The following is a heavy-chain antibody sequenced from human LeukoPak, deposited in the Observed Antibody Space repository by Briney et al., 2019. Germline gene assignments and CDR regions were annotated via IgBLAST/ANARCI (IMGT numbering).Heavy chain of an antibody. CDR3: ARDRETWYFDF. Sequence: GGSRRLSCAASAFTFSSYGMHWVRQAPGKGLEWVAVIWYDGSNKYYADSVEGRFTISRDNSKNTLFLQMNSLRAEDTAVYYCARDRETWYFDFWGQGTLVTVSS. CDR2: IWYDGSNK. CDR1: AFTFSSYG. V-gene: IGHV3-33*01. J-gene: IGHJ4*02.